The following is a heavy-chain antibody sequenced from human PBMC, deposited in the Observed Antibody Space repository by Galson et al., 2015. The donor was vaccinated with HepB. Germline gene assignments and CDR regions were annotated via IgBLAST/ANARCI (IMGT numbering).Heavy chain of an antibody. CDR2: ISQDGSIT. CDR3: ARSEPRTWHNFDY. Sequence: SLRLSCATSGFTFGRYTTHWVRQAPGRGMEWVAVISQDGSITHHADSVKGRFTISRDNSKNTLYLQMNSLRTEDTAVFYCARSEPRTWHNFDYWGQGTLVTVSS. J-gene: IGHJ4*02. D-gene: IGHD1-14*01. V-gene: IGHV3-30*04. CDR1: GFTFGRYT.